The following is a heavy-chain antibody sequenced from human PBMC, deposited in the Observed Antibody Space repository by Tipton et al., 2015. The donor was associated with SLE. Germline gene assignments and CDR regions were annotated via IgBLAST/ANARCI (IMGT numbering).Heavy chain of an antibody. Sequence: RSLRLSCAASGFTFSSYAMHWVRQAPGKGLEWVAIISYDGSNKYNPSLKSRVTISLDTSKNQFSLKLSSMTAADTAVYYCARDPAIVVVPAAMMNWYFDLWGRGTLVTVSS. CDR2: ISYDGSNK. J-gene: IGHJ2*01. D-gene: IGHD2-2*01. V-gene: IGHV3-30*04. CDR1: GFTFSSYA. CDR3: ARDPAIVVVPAAMMNWYFDL.